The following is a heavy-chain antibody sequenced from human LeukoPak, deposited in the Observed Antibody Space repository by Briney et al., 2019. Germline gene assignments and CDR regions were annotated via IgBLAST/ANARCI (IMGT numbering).Heavy chain of an antibody. Sequence: GGSLRLSCAASGFIFSSYAMHWVRQAPGKGLEHVSGTRSNGDSTYYPDSVKGRLTISRHNSNNTLYLQMSSLTAKDTAVYYCLIWPRRHPLYWGQKTLVTVST. D-gene: IGHD1-14*01. V-gene: IGHV3-64D*09. J-gene: IGHJ4*02. CDR2: TRSNGDST. CDR3: LIWPRRHPLY. CDR1: GFIFSSYA.